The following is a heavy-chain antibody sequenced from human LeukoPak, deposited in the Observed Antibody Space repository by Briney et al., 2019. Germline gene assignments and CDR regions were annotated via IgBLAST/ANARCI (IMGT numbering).Heavy chain of an antibody. CDR1: GYTFTSYA. J-gene: IGHJ4*02. CDR3: AAPLDSSGYYLY. V-gene: IGHV1-3*01. Sequence: ASVKVSCKASGYTFTSYAMHWVRQAPGRRLEWMGWINAGNGNTKYSQKFQGRVTITRDTSASTAYMELSSLRSEDTAVYYCAAPLDSSGYYLYWGQGTLVTVSS. D-gene: IGHD3-22*01. CDR2: INAGNGNT.